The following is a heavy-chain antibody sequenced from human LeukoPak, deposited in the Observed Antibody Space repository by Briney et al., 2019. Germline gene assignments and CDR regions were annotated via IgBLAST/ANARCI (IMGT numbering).Heavy chain of an antibody. CDR1: GFTVSSNY. Sequence: PGGSLRLSCAASGFTVSSNYMSWVRQAPGKGLVWVSVIYSDGSTYYADSVKGRFTISRDNSKNTLLLQMNSLRAEDTAVYYCAREGTSSGWYPFDYWGQGTLVTVSS. J-gene: IGHJ4*02. D-gene: IGHD6-19*01. CDR2: IYSDGST. CDR3: AREGTSSGWYPFDY. V-gene: IGHV3-53*01.